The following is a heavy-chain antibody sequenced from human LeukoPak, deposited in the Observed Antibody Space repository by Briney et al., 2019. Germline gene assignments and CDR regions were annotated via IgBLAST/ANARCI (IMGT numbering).Heavy chain of an antibody. J-gene: IGHJ4*02. Sequence: PSETLSLTCTVSGGSISGSSYYWGWIRQPPGKGLEWIGSIYYSGSTYYNPSLKSRVTISVDTSKNQFSLKLSSVTAADTAVYYCALDYRGNSVWGQGTLVTVSS. CDR3: ALDYRGNSV. D-gene: IGHD4-23*01. CDR1: GGSISGSSYY. V-gene: IGHV4-39*07. CDR2: IYYSGST.